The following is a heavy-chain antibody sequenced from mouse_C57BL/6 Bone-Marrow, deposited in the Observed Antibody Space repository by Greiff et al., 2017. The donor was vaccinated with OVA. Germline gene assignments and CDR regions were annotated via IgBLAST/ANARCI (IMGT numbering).Heavy chain of an antibody. CDR3: AREAYYYGKGDY. V-gene: IGHV1-81*01. Sequence: VQLVESGAELARPGASVKLSCKASGYTFTSYGISWVKQRTGQGLEWIGEIYPRSGNTYYNEKFKGKATLTADKSSSTAYMDLRSLTSEDSAVYFCAREAYYYGKGDYWGQGTTLTVSS. J-gene: IGHJ2*01. CDR1: GYTFTSYG. CDR2: IYPRSGNT. D-gene: IGHD1-1*01.